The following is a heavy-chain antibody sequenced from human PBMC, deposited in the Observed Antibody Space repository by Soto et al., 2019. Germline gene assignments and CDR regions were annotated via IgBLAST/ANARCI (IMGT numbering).Heavy chain of an antibody. J-gene: IGHJ4*02. CDR2: IYYSGYT. V-gene: IGHV4-30-4*01. D-gene: IGHD3-9*01. Sequence: QVQLQESGPGLVKPSQTLSLTGTVSGGSISSGDYYWTWIRQPPGKGLEWIGYIYYSGYTYYNPSLKSRITISVDTSKNQFSLKLTSVTAADTAVYFCARGGNGYHILTGFSSHYWGQGTLVTVSS. CDR3: ARGGNGYHILTGFSSHY. CDR1: GGSISSGDYY.